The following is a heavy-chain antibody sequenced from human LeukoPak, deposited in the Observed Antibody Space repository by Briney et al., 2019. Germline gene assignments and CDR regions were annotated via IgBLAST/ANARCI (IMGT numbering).Heavy chain of an antibody. CDR2: ISASGGST. J-gene: IGHJ6*02. CDR1: GFTFSSYG. D-gene: IGHD5-18*01. Sequence: GGSLRLSCAASGFTFSSYGMHWVRQAPGKGLEWVSTISASGGSTDYADSVKGRLTISRDNSKNTLYVQMNSLRAEDTATYYCAKRQLSTGMDVWGQGTTVTVSS. CDR3: AKRQLSTGMDV. V-gene: IGHV3-23*01.